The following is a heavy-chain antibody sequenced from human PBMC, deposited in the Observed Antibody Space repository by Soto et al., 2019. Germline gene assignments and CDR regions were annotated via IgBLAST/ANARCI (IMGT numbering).Heavy chain of an antibody. V-gene: IGHV3-30*03. CDR3: ASGQCGTNCYIFEY. J-gene: IGHJ4*02. CDR1: GFTFSSYG. CDR2: MSHDGSKT. D-gene: IGHD2-8*01. Sequence: QVQLVESGGGVVQPGTSLRLSCAASGFTFSSYGFHSVRQAPGKGLEWVTLMSHDGSKTFYADSVKGRFTISRDNSKNTLYLQMNSLKAEDTAVYYCASGQCGTNCYIFEYWGQGTLVTVSS.